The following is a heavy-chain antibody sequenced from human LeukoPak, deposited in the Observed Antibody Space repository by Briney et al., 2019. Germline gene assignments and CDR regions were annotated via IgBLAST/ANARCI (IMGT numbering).Heavy chain of an antibody. D-gene: IGHD2-2*01. V-gene: IGHV4-61*02. CDR3: ARGGEEYQLLLGYYYYYMDV. J-gene: IGHJ6*03. Sequence: SETPSLTCTVSAGSITSGSYYWSWIRQPAGKGLEWIGRIYTSGSTNYNPSLKSRGPISVDTSKNQFSLKLSSVTAAATAVYYCARGGEEYQLLLGYYYYYMDVWGKGTTVTVSS. CDR1: AGSITSGSYY. CDR2: IYTSGST.